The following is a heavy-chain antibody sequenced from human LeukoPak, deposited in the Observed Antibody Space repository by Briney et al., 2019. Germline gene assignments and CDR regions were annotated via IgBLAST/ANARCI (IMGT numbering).Heavy chain of an antibody. CDR2: INSDGSST. J-gene: IGHJ6*02. CDR3: ARGQAGTTSGLYGMDV. CDR1: GFTFRSHW. V-gene: IGHV3-74*01. D-gene: IGHD1-1*01. Sequence: PGGSLRLSCAASGFTFRSHWMHWVRQAPGRGLVWVSRINSDGSSTNYADSVKGRFTISRDNAKNTLYLQMNSLRAEDTALYYCARGQAGTTSGLYGMDVWGQGTTVTVSS.